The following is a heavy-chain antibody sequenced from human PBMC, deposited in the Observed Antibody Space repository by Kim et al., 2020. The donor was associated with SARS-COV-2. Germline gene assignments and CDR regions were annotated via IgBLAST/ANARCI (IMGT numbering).Heavy chain of an antibody. D-gene: IGHD6-13*01. CDR1: GFSFSDYD. CDR2: ISSSGSTI. Sequence: GGSLRLSCEASGFSFSDYDMTWTRQAPGKGLEWISYISSSGSTIYYADSVKGRFSISRDNAQKSLYLQMNSLRAEDTAMYYCARDRRSWYGMDVWGQGTT. CDR3: ARDRRSWYGMDV. J-gene: IGHJ6*02. V-gene: IGHV3-11*01.